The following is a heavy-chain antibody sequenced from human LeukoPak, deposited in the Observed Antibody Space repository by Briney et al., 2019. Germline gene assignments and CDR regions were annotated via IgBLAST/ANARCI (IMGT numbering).Heavy chain of an antibody. Sequence: GGSLRLSCAASGFTVSSSYMSWVRQAPGKGLEWVSVIYSGGSTYYADSVKGRFTISRDNSKNTLYLQMNSLRAEDTAVYYCARKTIFGVVDYGMDVWGQGTTVTVSS. CDR1: GFTVSSSY. J-gene: IGHJ6*02. CDR3: ARKTIFGVVDYGMDV. CDR2: IYSGGST. D-gene: IGHD3-3*01. V-gene: IGHV3-53*01.